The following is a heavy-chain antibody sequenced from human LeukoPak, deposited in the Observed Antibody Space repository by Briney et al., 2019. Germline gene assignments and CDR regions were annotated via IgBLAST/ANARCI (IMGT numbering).Heavy chain of an antibody. V-gene: IGHV4-34*01. CDR3: ARGVLRYFDWLLNNWFDP. CDR2: INHSGST. D-gene: IGHD3-9*01. CDR1: GGSFSGYY. Sequence: KPSETLSLTCAVYGGSFSGYYWSWIRQPPGKGLEWIGEINHSGSTNYNPSLKSRVTISVDTSKNQFSLKLSSVTAADTAVYYCARGVLRYFDWLLNNWFDPWGQGTLVTVSS. J-gene: IGHJ5*02.